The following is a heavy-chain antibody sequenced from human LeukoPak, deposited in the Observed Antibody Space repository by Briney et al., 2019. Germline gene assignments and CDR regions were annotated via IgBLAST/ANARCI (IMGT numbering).Heavy chain of an antibody. J-gene: IGHJ4*02. Sequence: ASVKVSCKASGYTFTSYGISWVRQAPGQGLEWMGWISAYNGNTNYAQKFQGRVTITADESTSTAYMELSSLRSEDTAVYYCARTYSSGWYGPSDYWGQGTLVTVSS. V-gene: IGHV1-18*01. CDR1: GYTFTSYG. CDR3: ARTYSSGWYGPSDY. D-gene: IGHD6-19*01. CDR2: ISAYNGNT.